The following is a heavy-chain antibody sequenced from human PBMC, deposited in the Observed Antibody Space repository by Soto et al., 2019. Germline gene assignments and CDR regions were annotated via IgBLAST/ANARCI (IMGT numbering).Heavy chain of an antibody. Sequence: SETLSLTCAVYGGSFSGYYWSWIRQPPGKGLEWIGEINHSGSTNYNPSLKSRVTISVDTSKNQFSLKLSSVTAADTAVYYCARVAGYSSSSGFYYYYYYMDVWGKGTTVTVSS. CDR3: ARVAGYSSSSGFYYYYYYMDV. J-gene: IGHJ6*03. D-gene: IGHD6-6*01. V-gene: IGHV4-34*01. CDR1: GGSFSGYY. CDR2: INHSGST.